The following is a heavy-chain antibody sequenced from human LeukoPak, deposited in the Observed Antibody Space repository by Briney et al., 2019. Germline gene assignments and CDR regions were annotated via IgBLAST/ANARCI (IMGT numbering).Heavy chain of an antibody. CDR1: GFTFSSYA. CDR3: ARAPSP. CDR2: IYHSGST. J-gene: IGHJ5*02. Sequence: LRLSCAASGFTFSSYAMSWVRQPPGKGLEWIGYIYHSGSTYYNPSLKSRVTISVDRSRNQFSLKLSSVTAADTAVYYCARAPSPWGQGTLVTVSS. V-gene: IGHV4-30-2*01.